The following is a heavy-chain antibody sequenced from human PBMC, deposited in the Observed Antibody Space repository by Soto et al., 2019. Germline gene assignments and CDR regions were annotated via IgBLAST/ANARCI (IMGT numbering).Heavy chain of an antibody. CDR1: GGTLSSYA. D-gene: IGHD6-19*01. CDR3: ARGRAVAGTYYGMDV. J-gene: IGHJ6*02. Sequence: SVKVSRKASGGTLSSYAISWVRQAPGQGLEWMGGIIPIFGTANYAQKFQGRVTITADESTSTAYMELSSLRSEDTAVYYCARGRAVAGTYYGMDVWGQGTTVTVSS. CDR2: IIPIFGTA. V-gene: IGHV1-69*13.